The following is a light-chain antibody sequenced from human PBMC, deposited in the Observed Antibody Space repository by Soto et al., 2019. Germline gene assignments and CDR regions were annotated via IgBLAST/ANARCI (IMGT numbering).Light chain of an antibody. CDR3: QSYDSSRSGYCV. CDR1: SSNIGAGYD. V-gene: IGLV1-40*01. Sequence: QSVLTQPPSVSGAPGQRVTISCTGSSSNIGAGYDVHWYQQLPGTAPKLLIYGNSNRPSGVPDRFSGSKSGTSASLAITGLQAEDEADYYCQSYDSSRSGYCVFGTGTKVTVL. J-gene: IGLJ1*01. CDR2: GNS.